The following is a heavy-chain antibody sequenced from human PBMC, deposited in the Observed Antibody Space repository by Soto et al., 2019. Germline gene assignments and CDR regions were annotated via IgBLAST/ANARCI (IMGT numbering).Heavy chain of an antibody. J-gene: IGHJ4*02. V-gene: IGHV1-2*02. CDR1: GYTFKDYF. D-gene: IGHD1-7*01. CDR3: ARESVVTGTHHFDY. CDR2: INSNTGGT. Sequence: ASVKVSCKASGYTFKDYFLHWVRQAPGQGLEWMGWINSNTGGTNYAQKFQGRVTMTRDTPIRTAYMELSRLTSDDTAVYHCARESVVTGTHHFDYWGQGTLVTV.